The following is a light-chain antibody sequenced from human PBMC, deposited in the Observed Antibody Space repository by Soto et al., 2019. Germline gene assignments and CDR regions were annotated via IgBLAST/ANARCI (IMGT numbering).Light chain of an antibody. CDR2: WAS. V-gene: IGKV4-1*01. J-gene: IGKJ4*01. CDR3: QQYYSTPLT. CDR1: QTVSSSF. Sequence: TQSPGTLSLSPGERATLSCRASQTVSSSFLAWYQQKPGQPPKLLIYWASTRESGVPDRFSGSGSGTDFTLTISSLQAEDVAVYYCQQYYSTPLTSGGGTKADIK.